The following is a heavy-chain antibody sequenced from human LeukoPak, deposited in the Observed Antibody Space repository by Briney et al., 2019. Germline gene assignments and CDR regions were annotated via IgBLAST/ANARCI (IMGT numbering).Heavy chain of an antibody. Sequence: GGSLRLSCTVSGFTVSSNSWSWVRQAPGKGLEWVSFIYSGGNTHYSDSVTGRFTISRDNSKNTLYLQMNSLRAEDTAIYYCARRAGEYSHPYNYWGQGTLVTVSS. CDR3: ARRAGEYSHPYNY. CDR2: IYSGGNT. J-gene: IGHJ4*02. D-gene: IGHD2-15*01. CDR1: GFTVSSNS. V-gene: IGHV3-53*01.